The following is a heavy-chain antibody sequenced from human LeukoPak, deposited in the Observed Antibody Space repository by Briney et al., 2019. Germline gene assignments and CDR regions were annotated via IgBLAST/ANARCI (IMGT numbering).Heavy chain of an antibody. Sequence: PSQTLSLTCTVSGGSISSGGYYWIWIRQHPGEGLEWIGYIYYSGSTYYNPSLKSRVTISVDTSKNQFSLKLSSVTAADTAVYYCARGTREDYGGNTFDYWGQGTLVTVSS. V-gene: IGHV4-31*03. CDR1: GGSISSGGYY. D-gene: IGHD4-23*01. CDR2: IYYSGST. CDR3: ARGTREDYGGNTFDY. J-gene: IGHJ4*02.